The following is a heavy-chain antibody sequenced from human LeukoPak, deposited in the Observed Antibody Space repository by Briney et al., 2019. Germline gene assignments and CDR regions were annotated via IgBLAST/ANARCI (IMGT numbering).Heavy chain of an antibody. J-gene: IGHJ6*02. V-gene: IGHV3-7*03. Sequence: GGSLRLSCAASGFTFSTYWMNWVRQAPGKGLEWVANIKPDGSEKYYVDYVKGRFTISRDNSKGTLYLQMNSLRAEDTAVYYCAKARDFCSGGSCYLVPMDVWGQGSTVTVSS. CDR2: IKPDGSEK. CDR1: GFTFSTYW. CDR3: AKARDFCSGGSCYLVPMDV. D-gene: IGHD2-15*01.